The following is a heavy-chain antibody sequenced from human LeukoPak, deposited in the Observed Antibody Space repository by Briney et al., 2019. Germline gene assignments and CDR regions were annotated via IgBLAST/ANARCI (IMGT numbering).Heavy chain of an antibody. J-gene: IGHJ4*02. CDR3: ARDKGPGYSSGWYLGY. CDR1: GFTFSSYS. D-gene: IGHD6-19*01. Sequence: GGSLRLSCAASGFTFSSYSMNWVRQAPGKGLEWVSSISSSSSYIYYADSVKGRFTISRDNAKNSLYLQMNSLRAEDTAVYYCARDKGPGYSSGWYLGYWGQGTLVTVSS. CDR2: ISSSSSYI. V-gene: IGHV3-21*01.